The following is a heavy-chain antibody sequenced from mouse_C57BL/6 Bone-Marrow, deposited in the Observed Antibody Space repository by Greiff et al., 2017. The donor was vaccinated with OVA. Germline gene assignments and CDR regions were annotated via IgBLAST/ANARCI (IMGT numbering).Heavy chain of an antibody. CDR3: ARHYYGSSYGVMDY. D-gene: IGHD1-1*01. V-gene: IGHV1-54*01. J-gene: IGHJ4*01. CDR1: GYAFTNYL. CDR2: INPGSGGT. Sequence: VQLQQSGAELVRPGTSVKVSCKASGYAFTNYLIEWVKQRPGQGLEWIGVINPGSGGTNYNEKFKGKATLTADKSSSTAYMQLSSLTSEDSAVYFCARHYYGSSYGVMDYWGQGTSVTVSS.